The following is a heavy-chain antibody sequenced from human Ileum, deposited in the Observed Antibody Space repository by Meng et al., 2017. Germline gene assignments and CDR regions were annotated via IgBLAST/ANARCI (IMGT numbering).Heavy chain of an antibody. CDR1: GGSVSSGSYY. V-gene: IGHV4-61*01. J-gene: IGHJ4*02. CDR3: ARSSTSPASYFFDY. CDR2: IYYSGST. Sequence: AQMQESGHRSVRPSETLSLACAVSGGSVSSGSYYWSWIRQPPGKGLEWIGHIYYSGSTNYNPSLKSRVTISVDMSKNQFSLKLNSVTAADTAIYFCARSSTSPASYFFDYWGQGTLVTVSS. D-gene: IGHD6-6*01.